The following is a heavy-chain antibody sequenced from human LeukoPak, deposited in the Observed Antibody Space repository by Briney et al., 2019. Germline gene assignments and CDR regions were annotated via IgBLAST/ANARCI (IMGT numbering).Heavy chain of an antibody. CDR2: INWNGGST. CDR3: ARDIGPHAFDI. J-gene: IGHJ3*02. Sequence: GGSLRLSCAASEFTFDDYGMGWDRQAPGKGLEWVSGINWNGGSTGYADSVKGRLTISRDNAKNSLYMQMNSLRAEDTALYYCARDIGPHAFDIWGQGTMVTVSS. V-gene: IGHV3-20*04. D-gene: IGHD1-26*01. CDR1: EFTFDDYG.